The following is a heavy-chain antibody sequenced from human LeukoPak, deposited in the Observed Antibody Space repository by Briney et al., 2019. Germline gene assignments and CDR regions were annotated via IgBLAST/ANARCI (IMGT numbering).Heavy chain of an antibody. CDR3: ARRRGSAFYYYYMDV. CDR2: MNPNSGNT. V-gene: IGHV1-8*01. CDR1: GYTFTSYD. J-gene: IGHJ6*03. Sequence: ASVKVSCKASGYTFTSYDINWVRQATGQGLEWMGWMNPNSGNTGYAQKFQGRVTMTRNTSTSTAYMELSSLRSEDTAVYYCARRRGSAFYYYYMDVWGKGTTVTVSS.